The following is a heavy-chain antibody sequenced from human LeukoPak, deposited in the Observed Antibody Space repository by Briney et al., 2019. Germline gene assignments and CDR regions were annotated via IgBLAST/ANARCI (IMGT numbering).Heavy chain of an antibody. D-gene: IGHD6-19*01. CDR1: GGSISSYY. Sequence: SSETLSLTCTVSGGSISSYYWSWIRQPPGKGLEWIGYIYYSGSTNYNPSLKSRVTISVDTSKNQFSLKLSSATAADTAMYYCARDLFSGWYLGYFDYWGQGTLVTVSS. CDR2: IYYSGST. CDR3: ARDLFSGWYLGYFDY. J-gene: IGHJ4*02. V-gene: IGHV4-59*12.